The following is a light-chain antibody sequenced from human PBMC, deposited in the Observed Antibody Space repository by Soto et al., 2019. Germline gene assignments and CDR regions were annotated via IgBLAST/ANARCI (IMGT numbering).Light chain of an antibody. V-gene: IGKV1-5*01. Sequence: DIQMTQSPSTLSASVGDRVTITCRASQSISRWLAWYQQKPGKAPKLLIYDASGLQSGVPARFSGSGSGTEFTLSISSLQPDDSATYYCQQYSSYSTWAFGQGTKVEI. CDR2: DAS. CDR1: QSISRW. CDR3: QQYSSYSTWA. J-gene: IGKJ1*01.